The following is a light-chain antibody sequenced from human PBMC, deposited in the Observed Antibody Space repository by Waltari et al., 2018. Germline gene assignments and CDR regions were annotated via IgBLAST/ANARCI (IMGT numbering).Light chain of an antibody. CDR2: KAS. CDR3: QQFNNVPFT. V-gene: IGKV1-5*03. Sequence: DIQMTQSPSTLSASVGDRVTTTCRASQSSSKWMPWYQQKPGKAPKLIIYKASGLESGVPARFSGSCSGAEVTLTINGLQPDDFATYYCQQFNNVPFTFGPGTKVDIK. J-gene: IGKJ3*01. CDR1: QSSSKW.